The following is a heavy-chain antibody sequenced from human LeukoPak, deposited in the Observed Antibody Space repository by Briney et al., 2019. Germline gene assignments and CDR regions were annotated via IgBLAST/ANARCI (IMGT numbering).Heavy chain of an antibody. J-gene: IGHJ4*02. CDR2: ISGSGNST. CDR1: GFIFSDHY. V-gene: IGHV3-23*01. Sequence: PGGSLRLSCAASGFIFSDHYMSWIRQDPGKGLEWVSAISGSGNSTYYPDSVKGRFSISRDNSKNTLYLQISSLRAEDTAVYYCAKTLVGATSGPDYYFVSWGQGTLVTVSS. D-gene: IGHD1-26*01. CDR3: AKTLVGATSGPDYYFVS.